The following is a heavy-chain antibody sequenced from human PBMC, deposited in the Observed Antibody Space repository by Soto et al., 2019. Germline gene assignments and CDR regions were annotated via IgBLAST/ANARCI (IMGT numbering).Heavy chain of an antibody. CDR3: ARNSVPRITGTTEIDY. V-gene: IGHV1-3*01. CDR1: GYTFTSYA. D-gene: IGHD1-20*01. J-gene: IGHJ4*02. Sequence: GASVKVSCKASGYTFTSYAMHWVRQAPGQRLEWMGWINAGNGNTKYSQKFQGRVTITRDTSASTAYMELSSLRSEDTAVYYCARNSVPRITGTTEIDYWGQGTLVTVSS. CDR2: INAGNGNT.